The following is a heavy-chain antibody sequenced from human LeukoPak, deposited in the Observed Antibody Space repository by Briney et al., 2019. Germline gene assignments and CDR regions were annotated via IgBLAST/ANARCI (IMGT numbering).Heavy chain of an antibody. V-gene: IGHV3-48*01. CDR3: ARDYYGDPLDY. D-gene: IGHD2-21*01. CDR2: ISSSSSTI. CDR1: GFTFSSYS. J-gene: IGHJ4*02. Sequence: GGSLRLSCAASGFTFSSYSMNWVRQAPGKGLEWVSYISSSSSTIYYADSVKGRFTTSRDNAKNSLYLQMNSLRAEDTAVYYRARDYYGDPLDYWGQGTLVTLSS.